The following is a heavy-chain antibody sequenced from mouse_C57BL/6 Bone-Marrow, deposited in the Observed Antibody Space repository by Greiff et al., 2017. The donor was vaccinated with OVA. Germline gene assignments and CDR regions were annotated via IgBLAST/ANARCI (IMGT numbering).Heavy chain of an antibody. D-gene: IGHD1-1*01. J-gene: IGHJ3*01. V-gene: IGHV14-4*01. Sequence: EVQGVESGAELVRPGASVKLSCTASGFNIKDDYMHWVKQRPEQGLEWIGWIDPENGDTEYASKFQGKATITADTSSNTAYLQLSSLTSEDTAVYYCTTWALKDGSSYEAYWGQGTLVTVSA. CDR3: TTWALKDGSSYEAY. CDR1: GFNIKDDY. CDR2: IDPENGDT.